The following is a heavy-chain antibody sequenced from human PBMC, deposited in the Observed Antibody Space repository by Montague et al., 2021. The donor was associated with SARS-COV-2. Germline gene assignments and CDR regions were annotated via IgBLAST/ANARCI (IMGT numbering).Heavy chain of an antibody. CDR2: IYLSGFT. J-gene: IGHJ4*02. D-gene: IGHD3/OR15-3a*01. CDR3: ARGGLGNRGFDY. CDR1: DVSLSTSTW. V-gene: IGHV4-4*02. Sequence: SETLSLTCVVSDVSLSTSTWWSWVLQSPGKGLEWVGEIYLSGFTQYNPSVKSRVSISLDDSRSQFSLRLTSVTAADTAVYFCARGGLGNRGFDYWGQGTLVTVSS.